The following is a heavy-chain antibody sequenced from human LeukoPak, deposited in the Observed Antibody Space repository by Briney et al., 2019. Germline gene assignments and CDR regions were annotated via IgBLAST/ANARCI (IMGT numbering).Heavy chain of an antibody. D-gene: IGHD4-17*01. CDR1: GFTFSNYG. CDR3: ARRPNDDYGDQGSEVDYFDN. CDR2: IWYDGSNE. Sequence: GTSLRLSCAASGFTFSNYGMHWVRQAPGKGLEWVAVIWYDGSNEYYADSVKDRFTISRDNSKNTLFLQMNSLRAEDTAVYYCARRPNDDYGDQGSEVDYFDNWGQGTLVTVSS. J-gene: IGHJ4*02. V-gene: IGHV3-33*01.